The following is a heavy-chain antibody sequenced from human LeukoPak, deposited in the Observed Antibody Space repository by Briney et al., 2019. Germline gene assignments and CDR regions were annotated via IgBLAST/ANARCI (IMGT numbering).Heavy chain of an antibody. D-gene: IGHD5-12*01. CDR3: ARAWLNNAFDI. V-gene: IGHV3-74*01. J-gene: IGHJ3*02. Sequence: GGSLRLSCAASGFTFSSYWMHWVRQAPGKGLVWVSRINTDGSSTNYADSVKGRFTISRDNAKNTLFLQMNSLRAEDTAVYYCARAWLNNAFDIWGQGTMVTVSS. CDR2: INTDGSST. CDR1: GFTFSSYW.